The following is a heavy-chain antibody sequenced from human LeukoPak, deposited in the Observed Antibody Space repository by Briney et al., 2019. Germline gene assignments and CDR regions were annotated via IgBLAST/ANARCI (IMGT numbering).Heavy chain of an antibody. CDR3: AKANYYGSGTRDAFDI. D-gene: IGHD3-10*01. Sequence: GGSLRLSCAASGFTFNSHAMSWVRQAPGRGLEWVSAISGSGGNTYYADSVKGRFTISRDNSKNTLYLQMNSLRAEDTAVYYCAKANYYGSGTRDAFDIWGQGTMVTVSS. CDR1: GFTFNSHA. J-gene: IGHJ3*02. CDR2: ISGSGGNT. V-gene: IGHV3-23*01.